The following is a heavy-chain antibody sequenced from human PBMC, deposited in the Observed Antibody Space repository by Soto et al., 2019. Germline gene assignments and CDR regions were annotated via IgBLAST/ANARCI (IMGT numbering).Heavy chain of an antibody. Sequence: ASVKVSCKASGYTFTGYYMHWVRQAPGQGLEWMGRINPNGGSTSYAQKFQGRVTMTRDTSTSTVYMELSSLRSEDTAVYYCARGSKTTTVVTAYFDYWGQGTLVTVSS. V-gene: IGHV1-46*01. CDR2: INPNGGST. CDR3: ARGSKTTTVVTAYFDY. CDR1: GYTFTGYY. D-gene: IGHD4-17*01. J-gene: IGHJ4*02.